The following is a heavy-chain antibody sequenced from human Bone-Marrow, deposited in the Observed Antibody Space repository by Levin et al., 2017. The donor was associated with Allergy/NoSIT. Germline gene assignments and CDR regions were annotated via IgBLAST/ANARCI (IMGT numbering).Heavy chain of an antibody. CDR1: GASISSNIYY. V-gene: IGHV4-31*03. Sequence: SETLSLTCTVSGASISSNIYYWSWIRQHPGKGLEWLGFIYYTGSAYYNPSLKSRLTISVDTSKNLFSLKLTSVTAADTAVYYCATATSSDVVVTDSEFLQTWGQGSLVTVSS. CDR2: IYYTGSA. CDR3: ATATSSDVVVTDSEFLQT. J-gene: IGHJ1*01. D-gene: IGHD2-21*02.